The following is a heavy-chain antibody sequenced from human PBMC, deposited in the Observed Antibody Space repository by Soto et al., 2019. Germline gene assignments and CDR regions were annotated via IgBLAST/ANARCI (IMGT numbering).Heavy chain of an antibody. CDR2: MNPNSGNT. CDR1: GYTFTSYD. V-gene: IGHV1-8*01. D-gene: IGHD2-2*01. J-gene: IGHJ5*02. CDR3: ARGPYCSSTSCYRNWLDP. Sequence: ASVKVSCKASGYTFTSYDINWVRQATGQGLEWMGWMNPNSGNTGYAQKFQVRVTMTRNTSISTAYMELSSLRSEDTAVYYCARGPYCSSTSCYRNWLDPWGQGTLVTVSS.